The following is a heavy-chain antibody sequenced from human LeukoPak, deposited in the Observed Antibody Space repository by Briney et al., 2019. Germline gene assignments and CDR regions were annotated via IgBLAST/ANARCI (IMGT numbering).Heavy chain of an antibody. V-gene: IGHV3-23*01. Sequence: GGSLRLSCAASGFMFSSFAMNWVGQAPGKGLEWLSAVTGGGGSTYYADSVKGRFTISRDNSRNTLYLQLNSLRAEDTALYFCAKDRPTYGSGSPIDFWGQGTLVTVSS. CDR1: GFMFSSFA. CDR2: VTGGGGST. J-gene: IGHJ4*02. D-gene: IGHD3-10*01. CDR3: AKDRPTYGSGSPIDF.